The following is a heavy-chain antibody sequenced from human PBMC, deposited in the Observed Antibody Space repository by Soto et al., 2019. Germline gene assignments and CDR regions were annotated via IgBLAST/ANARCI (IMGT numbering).Heavy chain of an antibody. CDR2: ISGYNGNT. J-gene: IGHJ6*02. CDR1: DNTFTHYG. CDR3: AATGGHYFGLDV. V-gene: IGHV1-18*01. Sequence: ASVKVSCKSSDNTFTHYGINWVRQAPGQGLEWMGWISGYNGNTKYEQKFQGRVTMTADTSTRKAFMEVRSLTSDDTGVYFCAATGGHYFGLDVWGQGTKVTVSS. D-gene: IGHD2-8*02.